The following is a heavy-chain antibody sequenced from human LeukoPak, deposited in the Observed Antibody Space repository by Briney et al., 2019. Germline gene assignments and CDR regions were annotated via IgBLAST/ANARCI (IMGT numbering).Heavy chain of an antibody. V-gene: IGHV1-2*04. CDR3: ARDPSTYGSGSYYDY. CDR2: INPNSGGT. J-gene: IGHJ4*02. D-gene: IGHD3-10*01. Sequence: ASVKVSCKASGYTFTGYYIHWVRQAPGQGLEWMGWINPNSGGTNYAQKFQGWVTMTRDTSISTTYMELGRLRSDDTAVYYCARDPSTYGSGSYYDYWGQGTLVTVSS. CDR1: GYTFTGYY.